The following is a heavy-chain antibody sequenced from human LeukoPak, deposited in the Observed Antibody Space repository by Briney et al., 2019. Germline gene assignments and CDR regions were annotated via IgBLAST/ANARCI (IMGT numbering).Heavy chain of an antibody. D-gene: IGHD5-24*01. J-gene: IGHJ5*02. Sequence: SETLSLTCAVYGGSFSGYYWSWIRQSPGKGLEWLGEIFYTGSPNYNPSFKSRITMSVDKSNNQFSLILTSVTVADTAVYYCARDGNSYYDHWGQGILVTVTS. CDR2: IFYTGSP. V-gene: IGHV4-34*10. CDR1: GGSFSGYY. CDR3: ARDGNSYYDH.